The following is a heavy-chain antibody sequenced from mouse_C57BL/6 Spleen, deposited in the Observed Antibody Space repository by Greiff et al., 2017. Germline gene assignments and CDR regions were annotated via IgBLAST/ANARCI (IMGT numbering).Heavy chain of an antibody. V-gene: IGHV1-69*01. D-gene: IGHD2-1*01. J-gene: IGHJ4*01. CDR1: GYTFTSYW. Sequence: QVQLQQPGAELVMPGASVKLSCKASGYTFTSYWMHWVKQRPGQGLEWIGEIAPSDSYTTYHQKFKGKSTLTVDKSSSTAYMQLSNLTSKDSAVYYCARWEGKVYYAMDYWGQGTSVTVSS. CDR2: IAPSDSYT. CDR3: ARWEGKVYYAMDY.